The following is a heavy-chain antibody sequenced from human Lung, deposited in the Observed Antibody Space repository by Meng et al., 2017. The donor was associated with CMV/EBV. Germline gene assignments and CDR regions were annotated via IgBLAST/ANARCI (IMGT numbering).Heavy chain of an antibody. D-gene: IGHD3-9*01. V-gene: IGHV1-2*02. CDR3: ARDNDWGPDY. J-gene: IGHJ4*02. Sequence: ASVXVSCKASGYTFTDHYFHRVRQAPGQGLEWMGWIYPNSGGTHYAQKFQGRLTVTTDTSISTGYMELSSLGSDDTAVYYCARDNDWGPDYWGQGTLVTVSS. CDR1: GYTFTDHY. CDR2: IYPNSGGT.